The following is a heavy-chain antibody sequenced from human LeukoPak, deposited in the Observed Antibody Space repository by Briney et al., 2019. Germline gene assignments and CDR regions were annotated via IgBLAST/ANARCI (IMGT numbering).Heavy chain of an antibody. J-gene: IGHJ5*02. Sequence: ASVKVSCTASGYTFTGYYMHWVRQAPGQGLEWMGWINPNSGDTNFAQKFQGRVSLTWDTSISTAYMEMSRLRSDDTAVYYCARDWSRRACRSGSCPLDPWGQGTLVTVSS. V-gene: IGHV1-2*02. CDR1: GYTFTGYY. D-gene: IGHD2-15*01. CDR2: INPNSGDT. CDR3: ARDWSRRACRSGSCPLDP.